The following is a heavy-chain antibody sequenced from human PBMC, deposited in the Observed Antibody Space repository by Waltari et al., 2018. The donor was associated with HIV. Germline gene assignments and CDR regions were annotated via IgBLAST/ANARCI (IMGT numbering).Heavy chain of an antibody. V-gene: IGHV3-7*01. CDR1: GFTFTNYW. CDR2: IKDDGSEK. J-gene: IGHJ6*02. D-gene: IGHD1-26*01. Sequence: EVQLMESGGGLVQSGGSLRLSCAASGFTFTNYWMRWVRQTPGKGLEWVAYIKDDGSEKYYMGSVKGRFTISRDNAKNSMFLQMNSLRAEDTAVYYCARIGTFPHNYAIDFWGQGTTVTVSS. CDR3: ARIGTFPHNYAIDF.